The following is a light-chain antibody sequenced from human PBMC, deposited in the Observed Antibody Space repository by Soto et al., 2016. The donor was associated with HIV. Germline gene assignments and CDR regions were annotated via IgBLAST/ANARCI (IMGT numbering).Light chain of an antibody. Sequence: DIQMTQSPSSLSASVGDRVTVTCRASQSISIWVAWYQQKPGKPPKLLIYKASTLEDGVPSRFSGNASGTEFTLTISSLQPDDFATYYCQQFGNSPYTFGLGDQAGDQT. J-gene: IGKJ2*01. CDR1: QSISIW. CDR2: KAS. V-gene: IGKV1-5*03. CDR3: QQFGNSPYT.